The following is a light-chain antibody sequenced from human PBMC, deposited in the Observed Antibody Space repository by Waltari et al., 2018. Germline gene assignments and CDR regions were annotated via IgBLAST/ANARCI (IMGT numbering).Light chain of an antibody. CDR2: GAS. Sequence: EIVLTQSPGTLSFSPGERATLPCRASQSVSSSYLAWYQQKPGQAPRLLIYGASSRATGIPDRFSGSGSGTDFTLTISRLEPEDFAVYYCQQYGSSPRITFGQGTRLEIK. V-gene: IGKV3-20*01. CDR3: QQYGSSPRIT. CDR1: QSVSSSY. J-gene: IGKJ5*01.